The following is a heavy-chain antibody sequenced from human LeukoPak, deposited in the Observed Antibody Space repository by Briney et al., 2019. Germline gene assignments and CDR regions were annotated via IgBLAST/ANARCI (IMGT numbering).Heavy chain of an antibody. V-gene: IGHV1-18*04. J-gene: IGHJ4*02. Sequence: ASVKVSCKASGYTFTGYYMHWVRQAPGQGLEWMGWISNGDTNYAQKLQGRVTMTTDTSTSTAYMELRSLRSDDTAVYYCARDLLLGVAFDYWGQGSLVTVSS. CDR2: ISNGDT. CDR1: GYTFTGYY. CDR3: ARDLLLGVAFDY. D-gene: IGHD3-3*01.